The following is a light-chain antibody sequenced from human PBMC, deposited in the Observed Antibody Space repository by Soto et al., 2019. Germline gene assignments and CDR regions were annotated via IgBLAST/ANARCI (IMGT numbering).Light chain of an antibody. V-gene: IGLV6-57*02. Sequence: NFMLTQPHSVSGSPGETVTISCTASGGFITNNYVQWYQQRPGSAPTTVIYEDKQRPSWVPDRFSASFDTSSNSASLSISGLKAEDEADYYCQYYDCDNHVVFGGGTQLTVL. J-gene: IGLJ7*01. CDR2: EDK. CDR1: GGFITNNY. CDR3: QYYDCDNHVV.